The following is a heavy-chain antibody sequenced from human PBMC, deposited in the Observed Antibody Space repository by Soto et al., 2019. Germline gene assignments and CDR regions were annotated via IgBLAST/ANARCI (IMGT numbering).Heavy chain of an antibody. V-gene: IGHV6-1*01. CDR3: ARAGTTTFLLHPHSHY. Sequence: PSQTLSLTCAISGDSVSTNSATWNWIRQSPSRGLEWLGRTFHRSRWYNDYGDSVKGRITINSDTSKNQFSLQLNSLTPEDTAVYYCARAGTTTFLLHPHSHYWGQGTLVTVS. CDR1: GDSVSTNSAT. CDR2: TFHRSRWYN. J-gene: IGHJ4*02. D-gene: IGHD3-3*01.